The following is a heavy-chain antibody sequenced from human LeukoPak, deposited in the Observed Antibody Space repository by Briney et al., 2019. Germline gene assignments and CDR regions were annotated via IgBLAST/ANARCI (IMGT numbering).Heavy chain of an antibody. CDR3: ASSDDWFPSDY. J-gene: IGHJ4*02. CDR2: IYYSGST. Sequence: PSETLSLTCTVSGGSISSGGYSWSWIRQHPGKGLEWIGYIYYSGSTYYTPSIKSRVTISVAKSKNQFSLKLSSVTAAATDVYYCASSDDWFPSDYWGQGTLVTVSS. V-gene: IGHV4-31*03. CDR1: GGSISSGGYS. D-gene: IGHD3-3*01.